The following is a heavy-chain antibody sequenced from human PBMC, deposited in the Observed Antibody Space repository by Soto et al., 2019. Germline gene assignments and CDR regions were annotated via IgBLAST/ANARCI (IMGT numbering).Heavy chain of an antibody. CDR3: VRDDEHDDNGLDY. D-gene: IGHD1-1*01. Sequence: QVQLVESGGGVVQPGRSLRLSCAASGFTFRNYGFHWVRQAPGKGLEWVAVTPDDGSYQYYADSVKGRFTISRDNSKNMLYVQMNSLRAEDTAVYYCVRDDEHDDNGLDYWGQGSLVTVSS. CDR1: GFTFRNYG. CDR2: TPDDGSYQ. V-gene: IGHV3-33*01. J-gene: IGHJ4*02.